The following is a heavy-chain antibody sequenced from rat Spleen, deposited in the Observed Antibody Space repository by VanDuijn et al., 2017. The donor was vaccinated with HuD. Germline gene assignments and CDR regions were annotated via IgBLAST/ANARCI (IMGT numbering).Heavy chain of an antibody. CDR1: GFTFSSYG. CDR2: ISSSSGT. CDR3: ARRTNGGYFDY. V-gene: IGHV5-62*01. D-gene: IGHD1-5*01. Sequence: VQLVESGGGLVQPGKSLKLSCSASGFTFSSYGMHWIRQAPGKGLDWVAYISSSSGTVYADAVKGRFTISRDNAKNTLYLQLNSLKSEDTAIYYCARRTNGGYFDYWGQGVMVTVSS. J-gene: IGHJ2*01.